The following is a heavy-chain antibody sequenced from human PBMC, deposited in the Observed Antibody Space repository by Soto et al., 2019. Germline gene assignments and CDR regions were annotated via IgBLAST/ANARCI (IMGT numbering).Heavy chain of an antibody. CDR1: GYTFIGYW. V-gene: IGHV5-51*03. D-gene: IGHD1-1*01. CDR2: IYPGDSDA. Sequence: PGESLKIACKGSGYTFIGYWICWVLQMSGKGLEWMGIIYPGDSDARYSPSFQGQVTISADESITTAYLQWDSLKASDTAIYYCVVQQKLPWVNAWGQGTLVTVSS. J-gene: IGHJ5*02. CDR3: VVQQKLPWVNA.